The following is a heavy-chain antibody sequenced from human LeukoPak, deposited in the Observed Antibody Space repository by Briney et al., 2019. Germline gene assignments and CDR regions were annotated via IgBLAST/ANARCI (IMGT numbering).Heavy chain of an antibody. D-gene: IGHD6-13*01. CDR2: IFYSGST. CDR1: GGSISTSNYY. Sequence: PSETLSLTSTVSGGSISTSNYYWGWIRQPPGKGLKWIGNIFYSGSTCYSPSIKSRGTISLDTSKNQCSLELCSVTAAETAVYYCARGVVAAAGRTFVFWGQGTLVTVSS. J-gene: IGHJ4*02. V-gene: IGHV4-39*07. CDR3: ARGVVAAAGRTFVF.